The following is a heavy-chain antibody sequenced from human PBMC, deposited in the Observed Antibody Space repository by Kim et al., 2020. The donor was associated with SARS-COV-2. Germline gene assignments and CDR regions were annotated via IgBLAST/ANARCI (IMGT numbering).Heavy chain of an antibody. CDR2: ISYDGSNK. CDR3: ARQYGDYNPVDY. V-gene: IGHV3-30*04. CDR1: GFTFSSYA. D-gene: IGHD4-17*01. Sequence: GGSLRLSCAASGFTFSSYAMHWVRQAPGKGLEWVAVISYDGSNKYYADSVKGRFTISRDNSKNTLYLQMNSLRAEDTAVYYCARQYGDYNPVDYWGQGTLVTVSS. J-gene: IGHJ4*02.